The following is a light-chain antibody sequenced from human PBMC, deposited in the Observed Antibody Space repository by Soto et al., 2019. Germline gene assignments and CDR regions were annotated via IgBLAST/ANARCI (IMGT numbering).Light chain of an antibody. J-gene: IGKJ1*01. Sequence: DIQMTQSPSTLSASVGDRVTITCRASQDIGTWLAWYQQKPEKAPKVLIYRASHLESGVPSRFSASGSGTEFSLTINSLQADAFATYYCQQYHIYSWTFGQGTKV. CDR2: RAS. V-gene: IGKV1-5*03. CDR3: QQYHIYSWT. CDR1: QDIGTW.